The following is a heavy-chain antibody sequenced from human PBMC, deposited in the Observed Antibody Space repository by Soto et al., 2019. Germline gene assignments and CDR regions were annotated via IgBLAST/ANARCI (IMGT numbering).Heavy chain of an antibody. CDR1: GGSFSGYY. J-gene: IGHJ4*02. CDR3: ARGGGECSRPDY. V-gene: IGHV4-34*01. CDR2: INHSGST. Sequence: QVQLQQWGAGLLKPSETLSLTCAVYGGSFSGYYWSWIRQPPGKGLEWIGEINHSGSTNYNPSLKSRVTLSVDTSKNQFSLKLSSVTAADTAVYYCARGGGECSRPDYWGQGTLVTVSS. D-gene: IGHD2-2*01.